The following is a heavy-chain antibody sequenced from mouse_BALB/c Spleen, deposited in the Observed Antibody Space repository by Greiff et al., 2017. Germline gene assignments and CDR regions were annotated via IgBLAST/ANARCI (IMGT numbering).Heavy chain of an antibody. D-gene: IGHD2-13*01. Sequence: QVQLKQSGAELAKPGASVKMSCKASGYTFTSYWMHWVKQRPGQGLEWIGYINPSTGYTEYNQKFKGKATMTVDKSSSTAYMELARLTSEDSAIYYCAREGGDYVCAMDYWGQGTSVTVSS. J-gene: IGHJ4*01. CDR2: INPSTGYT. V-gene: IGHV1-7*01. CDR3: AREGGDYVCAMDY. CDR1: GYTFTSYW.